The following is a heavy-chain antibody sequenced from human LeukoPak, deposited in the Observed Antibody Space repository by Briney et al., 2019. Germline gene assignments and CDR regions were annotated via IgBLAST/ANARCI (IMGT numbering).Heavy chain of an antibody. V-gene: IGHV4-38-2*02. CDR2: IYHSGST. D-gene: IGHD1-14*01. CDR3: ARDGNGSDP. Sequence: SETLSLACAVSGYSISSGYYWGWIRQPPGKGLEWIGSIYHSGSTYYNPSLKGRVTISVDTSKNQFSLKLSSVTAADTAVYYCARDGNGSDPWGPGTLVTVSS. CDR1: GYSISSGYY. J-gene: IGHJ5*02.